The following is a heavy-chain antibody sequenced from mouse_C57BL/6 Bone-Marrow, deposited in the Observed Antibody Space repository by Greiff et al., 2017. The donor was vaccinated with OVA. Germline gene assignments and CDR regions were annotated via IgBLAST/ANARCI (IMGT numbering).Heavy chain of an antibody. CDR1: GYTFTSYG. J-gene: IGHJ3*01. V-gene: IGHV1-81*01. CDR2: IYPRSGNT. D-gene: IGHD2-1*01. CDR3: ASWEGNPAWFAY. Sequence: QVQLQQSGAELARPGASVKLSCKASGYTFTSYGISWVKQRTGQGLEWIGAIYPRSGNTNYNEKFKGKATMTADKSSSTAYMKLLSLTSDDSSVYFCASWEGNPAWFAYWGQGTLVTVSA.